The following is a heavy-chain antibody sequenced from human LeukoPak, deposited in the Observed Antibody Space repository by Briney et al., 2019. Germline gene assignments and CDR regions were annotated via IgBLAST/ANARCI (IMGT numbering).Heavy chain of an antibody. V-gene: IGHV1-46*01. D-gene: IGHD6-25*01. CDR3: ARGHSDSGYYRPFFDY. CDR1: GYMLSRYY. CDR2: LTPSGGSP. Sequence: ASVKVSCKASGYMLSRYYMHWVRQAPGQGLEWMGILTPSGGSPTYAQKFQGRVTMTRDTSTTTFYMEIHSLRSDDTAIYYCARGHSDSGYYRPFFDYWGQGTLVTVSS. J-gene: IGHJ4*02.